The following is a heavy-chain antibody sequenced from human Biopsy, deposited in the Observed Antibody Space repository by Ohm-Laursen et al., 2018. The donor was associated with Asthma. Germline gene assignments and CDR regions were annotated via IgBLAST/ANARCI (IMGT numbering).Heavy chain of an antibody. V-gene: IGHV3-53*01. CDR3: ARGDSSNWSHYYVDY. CDR2: IYSGGTP. Sequence: SLRLSCAASGFAVSRDYMFWVRQAPGKGLEWVSVIYSGGTPHTADSVRGRFTISRDYSKNTLYLQMHSLRAEDTAVYYCARGDSSNWSHYYVDYWGQGTLVTVSS. J-gene: IGHJ4*02. CDR1: GFAVSRDY. D-gene: IGHD3-10*01.